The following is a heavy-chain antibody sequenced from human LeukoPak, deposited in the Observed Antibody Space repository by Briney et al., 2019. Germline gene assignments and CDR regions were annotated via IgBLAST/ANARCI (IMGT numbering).Heavy chain of an antibody. V-gene: IGHV4-59*01. D-gene: IGHD4-17*01. CDR3: ARHGATVTTFGFDY. CDR2: IYYSGST. J-gene: IGHJ4*02. CDR1: GGSISSYY. Sequence: PSETLSLTCTVSGGSISSYYWSWIRQPPGKGLGWIGYIYYSGSTNYNPSLKSRVTISVDTSKNQFSLKLSSVTAADTAVYYCARHGATVTTFGFDYWGQGTLVTVSS.